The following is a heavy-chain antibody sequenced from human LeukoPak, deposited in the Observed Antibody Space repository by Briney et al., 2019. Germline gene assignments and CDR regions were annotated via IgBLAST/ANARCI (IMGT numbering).Heavy chain of an antibody. CDR2: MNPNSGNT. Sequence: ASVKVSCKASGYTFTSYDIIWVRQATGQGLEWMGWMNPNSGNTGYAQKFQGRVTMTRNTSISTAYMELSSLRSEDTAVYYCARAGRYCSSTSCYPEPSYYYYMDVWGKGTTVTVSS. CDR1: GYTFTSYD. CDR3: ARAGRYCSSTSCYPEPSYYYYMDV. V-gene: IGHV1-8*01. D-gene: IGHD2-2*01. J-gene: IGHJ6*03.